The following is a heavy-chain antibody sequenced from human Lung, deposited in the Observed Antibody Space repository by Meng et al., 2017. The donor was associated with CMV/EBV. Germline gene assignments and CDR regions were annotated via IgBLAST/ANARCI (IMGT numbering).Heavy chain of an antibody. CDR2: VVYSGTT. CDR1: GGSISSSSYY. Sequence: QLQLQDSGPGLVEPSETLSLTCTVSGGSISSSSYYWAWIRQPPGEGLEWIGSVVYSGTTYYTSSLKSRVSISVDTSKNQFSLKLSSVTAADTAVYYCARHHHSPTFDYWGQGTLVTVSS. D-gene: IGHD1-14*01. V-gene: IGHV4-39*01. J-gene: IGHJ4*02. CDR3: ARHHHSPTFDY.